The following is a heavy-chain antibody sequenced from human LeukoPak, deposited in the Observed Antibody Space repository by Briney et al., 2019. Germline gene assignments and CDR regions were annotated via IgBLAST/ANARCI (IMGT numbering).Heavy chain of an antibody. D-gene: IGHD3-16*02. Sequence: SQTLSLTCAISGDSVSRTNVAWNWIRQSPSGGLEWLGRTIYRSEWHHDYAVSMKGRITISPDTSRNQFSLQLNSVTPEDTAVYYRATYRFDYWGQGTLVTVSA. CDR2: TIYRSEWHH. CDR3: ATYRFDY. J-gene: IGHJ4*02. V-gene: IGHV6-1*01. CDR1: GDSVSRTNVA.